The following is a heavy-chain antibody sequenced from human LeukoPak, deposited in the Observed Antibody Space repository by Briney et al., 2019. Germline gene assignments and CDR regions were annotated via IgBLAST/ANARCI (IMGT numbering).Heavy chain of an antibody. CDR3: ARDWDYYYGSGSYYLGPSDY. CDR1: GFTFSMYA. CDR2: ISYDGSNK. Sequence: PGGSLRLSCATSGFTFSMYAMYWVRQAPGKGLEWVAVISYDGSNKYYGDSVKGRFTISRDNSKNTLYLQMNSLRAEDTALYYCARDWDYYYGSGSYYLGPSDYWGQGTLVTVSS. D-gene: IGHD3-10*01. V-gene: IGHV3-30*04. J-gene: IGHJ4*02.